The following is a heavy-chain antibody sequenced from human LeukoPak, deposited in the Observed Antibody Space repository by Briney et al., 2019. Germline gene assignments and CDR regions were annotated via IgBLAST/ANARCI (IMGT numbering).Heavy chain of an antibody. V-gene: IGHV1-2*02. CDR3: ARVNHYYDSSGYPHY. J-gene: IGHJ4*02. Sequence: ASVKVSCKASGYTFTGYYMHWVRQAPGQGLEWMGWINPNSGGTNYAQKFQGRVTMTRDTSISTAYMELSRLRSDDTAVYYCARVNHYYDSSGYPHYWGQGTLVTVSS. CDR1: GYTFTGYY. CDR2: INPNSGGT. D-gene: IGHD3-22*01.